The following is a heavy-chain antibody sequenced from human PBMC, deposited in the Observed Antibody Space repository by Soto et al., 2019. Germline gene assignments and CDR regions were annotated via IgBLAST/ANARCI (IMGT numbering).Heavy chain of an antibody. D-gene: IGHD6-25*01. CDR1: GGSISSGGYY. CDR2: IYYSGST. J-gene: IGHJ6*02. Sequence: SSETLSLTCTVSGGSISSGGYYWSWIRQHPGKGLEWIGYIYYSGSTYYNPSLKSRVTISVDTSKNQFSLKLSSVTAADTAVYYCARDRLAPSGMDVWGQGTTVTVSS. V-gene: IGHV4-31*03. CDR3: ARDRLAPSGMDV.